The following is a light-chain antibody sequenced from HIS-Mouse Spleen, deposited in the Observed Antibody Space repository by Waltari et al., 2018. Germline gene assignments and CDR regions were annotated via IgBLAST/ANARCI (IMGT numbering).Light chain of an antibody. V-gene: IGLV2-8*01. CDR3: SSYAGSNNLV. Sequence: QSALTQPPSASGSPGQSVTISCTGTSSDVGGYNYVSWYQQHPGKAPKRMIYEVSKRPSGCPDRLSGSKSGNTASLTVSGRQAEDEADYYCSSYAGSNNLVFGGGTKLTVL. J-gene: IGLJ2*01. CDR2: EVS. CDR1: SSDVGGYNY.